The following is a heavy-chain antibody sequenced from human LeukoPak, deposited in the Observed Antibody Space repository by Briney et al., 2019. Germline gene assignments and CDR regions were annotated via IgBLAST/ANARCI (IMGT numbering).Heavy chain of an antibody. CDR2: MNRNSGNT. J-gene: IGHJ4*02. V-gene: IGHV1-8*03. D-gene: IGHD1-7*01. CDR3: ARGRWGAPGVNWNYVWDY. CDR1: GYTFTSYD. Sequence: ASVKVSFKASGYTFTSYDINWVRQATGQGLEWMGWMNRNSGNTGYAQKFQGRVTITRNTSISTAYMELSSLRSEDTAVYYCARGRWGAPGVNWNYVWDYWGQGTLVTVSS.